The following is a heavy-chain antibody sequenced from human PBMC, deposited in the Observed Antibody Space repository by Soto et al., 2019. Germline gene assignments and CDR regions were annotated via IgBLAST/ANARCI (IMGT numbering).Heavy chain of an antibody. J-gene: IGHJ4*02. D-gene: IGHD1-26*01. CDR1: GHISGHYG. CDR3: ARDGDQWDQRFCDN. CDR2: ISAHRGHT. V-gene: IGHV1-18*01. Sequence: QVQLVQSAPELTKPGASVKVSCRVSGHISGHYGIGWVRLRAGQGLEWMGWISAHRGHTNYSHKFRGRVTMTTDPSTATVSMELTNLLSDDTAVYFCARDGDQWDQRFCDNWGQGTLVTVSS.